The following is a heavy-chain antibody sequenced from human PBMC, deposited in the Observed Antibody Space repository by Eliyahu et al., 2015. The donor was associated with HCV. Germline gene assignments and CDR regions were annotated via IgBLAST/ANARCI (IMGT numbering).Heavy chain of an antibody. V-gene: IGHV4-59*01. CDR3: ARDGVEYSNSLDFDS. CDR1: GDSIGSYY. CDR2: IHYSGST. J-gene: IGHJ5*01. D-gene: IGHD6-6*01. Sequence: QVQLQESGPGLVKPSETLSLTCTVSGDSIGSYYWSWVRQPPGKGLEWIGYIHYSGSTGHNPSLKSRVTISVDTSKNQFSLKLTSVTAADTAVYYCARDGVEYSNSLDFDSWGQGTLVTVSS.